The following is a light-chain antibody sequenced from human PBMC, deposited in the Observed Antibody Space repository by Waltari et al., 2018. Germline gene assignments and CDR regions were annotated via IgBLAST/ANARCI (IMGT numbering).Light chain of an antibody. CDR3: CSYTGGSIPVI. V-gene: IGLV2-23*02. J-gene: IGLJ2*01. CDR2: EVS. CDR1: NSDVGTDKL. Sequence: QSALTQPASVSGSPGQSITISCTGTNSDVGTDKLVSWYQQHPGKAPKLMIYEVSKRPSGISYRFSGSKSGDTASLTISGLQAEDEAEYYCCSYTGGSIPVIFGGGTKLTVL.